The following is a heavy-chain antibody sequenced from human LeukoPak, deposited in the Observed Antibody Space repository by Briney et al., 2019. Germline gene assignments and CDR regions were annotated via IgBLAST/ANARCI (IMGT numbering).Heavy chain of an antibody. CDR2: ISGDTSTK. CDR1: GFTFDTYS. D-gene: IGHD3-10*01. Sequence: SGGSLRLSCAASGFTFDTYSMNWVRQAPGKRLEWVSYISGDTSTKYYADSVKGRFTISRDVAKSSLYLQMNSLRAEDTAVYYCAKSVPAIRGEIDYWGQGTLVTVSS. J-gene: IGHJ4*02. V-gene: IGHV3-48*01. CDR3: AKSVPAIRGEIDY.